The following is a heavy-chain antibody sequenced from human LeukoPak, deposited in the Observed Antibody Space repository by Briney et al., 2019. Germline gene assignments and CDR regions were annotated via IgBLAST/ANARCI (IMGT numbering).Heavy chain of an antibody. V-gene: IGHV3-11*06. Sequence: GGSLRLSCAASGFTFSDYYMSWIRQAPGKGLEWVSALDPSSTYIYYADSVKGRFTISRDNAENSLYLQMNSLRVEDTAVYYCARAPTVLVGYCSSSSCQADYWGQGTLVTVSS. CDR3: ARAPTVLVGYCSSSSCQADY. D-gene: IGHD2-2*01. CDR1: GFTFSDYY. J-gene: IGHJ4*02. CDR2: LDPSSTYI.